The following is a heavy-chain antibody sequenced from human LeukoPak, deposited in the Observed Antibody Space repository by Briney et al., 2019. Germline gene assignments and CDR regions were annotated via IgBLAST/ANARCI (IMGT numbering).Heavy chain of an antibody. J-gene: IGHJ4*02. CDR2: IWYDGSNK. CDR1: GFTFSSYG. Sequence: GGSLRLSCAASGFTFSSYGMHWVRQAPGKGLEWVAVIWYDGSNKYYADSVKGRFTISRDNAKSSLYLQMNSLRAEDTAIYYCARDHVVDGLVFDYWGQGTLVTVSS. D-gene: IGHD2-15*01. V-gene: IGHV3-33*01. CDR3: ARDHVVDGLVFDY.